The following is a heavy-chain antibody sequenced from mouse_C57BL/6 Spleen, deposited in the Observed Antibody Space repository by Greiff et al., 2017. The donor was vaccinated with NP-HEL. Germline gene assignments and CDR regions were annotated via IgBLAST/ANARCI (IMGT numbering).Heavy chain of an antibody. V-gene: IGHV1-76*01. CDR3: ASEYDGYAMDY. CDR1: GYTFTDYY. D-gene: IGHD2-4*01. CDR2: IYPGSGNT. J-gene: IGHJ4*01. Sequence: QVQLKESGAELVRPGASVKLSCKASGYTFTDYYINWVKQRPGQGLEWIARIYPGSGNTYYNEKFKGKATLTAEKSSSTAYMQLSSLTSEDSAVYFCASEYDGYAMDYWGQGTSVTVSS.